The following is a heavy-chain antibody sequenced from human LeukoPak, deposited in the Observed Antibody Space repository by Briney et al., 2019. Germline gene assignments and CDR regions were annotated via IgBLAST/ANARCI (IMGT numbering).Heavy chain of an antibody. J-gene: IGHJ4*02. Sequence: GRSLRLSCAASGFTFSSYGMHWVRQAPGKGLEWVAVISYDGSNKYYADSVKGRFTISRDNSKNTLYLQMNSLRAEDTAVYYCAKDRGGSYFSYFDYWGKGTLVTVSS. CDR2: ISYDGSNK. CDR3: AKDRGGSYFSYFDY. D-gene: IGHD1-26*01. V-gene: IGHV3-30*18. CDR1: GFTFSSYG.